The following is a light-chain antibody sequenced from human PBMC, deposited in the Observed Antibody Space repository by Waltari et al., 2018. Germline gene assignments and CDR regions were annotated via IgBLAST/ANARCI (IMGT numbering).Light chain of an antibody. CDR1: SSDVGSYNL. Sequence: QSALTQPASVSGSPGQSITISCTGTSSDVGSYNLVSWYQQHPGKAPKLMNYEGSKRPSGVSNRFSGSKSGNTASLTISGLQAEDEADYYCCSYAGSSVFGTGTKVTVL. CDR3: CSYAGSSV. V-gene: IGLV2-23*01. CDR2: EGS. J-gene: IGLJ1*01.